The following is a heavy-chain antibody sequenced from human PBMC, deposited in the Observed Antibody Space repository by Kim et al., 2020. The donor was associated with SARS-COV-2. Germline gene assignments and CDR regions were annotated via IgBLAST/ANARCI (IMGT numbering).Heavy chain of an antibody. CDR1: GFTFNIYS. CDR2: ISSSGSTI. J-gene: IGHJ1*01. D-gene: IGHD4-17*01. Sequence: GGSLRLSCAASGFTFNIYSMNWVRQAPGKGLEWVSYISSSGSTIYYADSVKDRFTISRDNAKSSLFLQMNTLRDEDSAIYYCARDYYGDYALDSWGQGTL. V-gene: IGHV3-48*02. CDR3: ARDYYGDYALDS.